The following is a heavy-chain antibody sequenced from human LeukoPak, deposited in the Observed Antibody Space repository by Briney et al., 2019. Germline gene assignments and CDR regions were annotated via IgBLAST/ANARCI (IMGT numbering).Heavy chain of an antibody. CDR3: ARVSSLVAAGNWFDP. Sequence: ASVKVSCKASGYTFTSYYMHRVRQAPGQGLEWMGIINPSGGSTSYAQKFQGRVTMTRDTSTSTVYMELSSLRSEDTAVYYCARVSSLVAAGNWFDPWGQGTLVTVSS. CDR1: GYTFTSYY. D-gene: IGHD6-25*01. J-gene: IGHJ5*02. CDR2: INPSGGST. V-gene: IGHV1-46*01.